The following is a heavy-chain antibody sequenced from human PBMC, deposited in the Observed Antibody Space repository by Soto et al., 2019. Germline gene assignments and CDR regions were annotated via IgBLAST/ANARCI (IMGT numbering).Heavy chain of an antibody. CDR2: IVVGSGNT. CDR1: GFTFTSSA. V-gene: IGHV1-58*02. Sequence: ASVKVSCKASGFTFTSSAMQWVRQARGQRLEWIGWIVVGSGNTNYAQKFQERVTITRDMSTSTAYMELSSLRSEDTAVYYCAADRRWNGGYMDVWGKGTTVTVSS. CDR3: AADRRWNGGYMDV. D-gene: IGHD1-1*01. J-gene: IGHJ6*03.